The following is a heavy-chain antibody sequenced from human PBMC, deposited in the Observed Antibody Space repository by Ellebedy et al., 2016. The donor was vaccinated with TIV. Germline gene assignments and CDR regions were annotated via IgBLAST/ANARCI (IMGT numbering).Heavy chain of an antibody. CDR3: ARLGDMATVGGYHYYAIKI. D-gene: IGHD5-24*01. V-gene: IGHV4-61*08. CDR2: IYYSGNT. J-gene: IGHJ4*03. CDR1: GFSLSTSGMC. Sequence: SGPTLVKPTQTLTLTCTFSGFSLSTSGMCVSWIRQPPGKGLEWIGYIYYSGNTNYNPSLKSRLTISVDASKNQFSLKLSSVTNADTAIYYCARLGDMATVGGYHYYAIKIWGPGTMVTVSS.